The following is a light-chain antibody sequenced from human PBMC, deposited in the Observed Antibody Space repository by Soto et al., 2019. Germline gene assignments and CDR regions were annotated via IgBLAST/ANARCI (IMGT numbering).Light chain of an antibody. CDR1: QVISSW. Sequence: DIQMTQAPSFVSAFVGDRVTITCRASQVISSWLAWYQQKPGKAPKLLIYAASSLQSGVPSRFSGSESGTDLTLTISSLQPEDSATYYCQQASSFPLTFGGGTKVEIK. CDR3: QQASSFPLT. V-gene: IGKV1-12*01. J-gene: IGKJ4*01. CDR2: AAS.